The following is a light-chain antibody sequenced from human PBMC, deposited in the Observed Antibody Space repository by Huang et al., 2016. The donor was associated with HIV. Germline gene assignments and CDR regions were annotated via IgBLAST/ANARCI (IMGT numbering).Light chain of an antibody. V-gene: IGKV1-27*01. J-gene: IGKJ1*01. CDR2: GAS. CDR3: QRYDSTPRA. CDR1: QDIGNF. Sequence: DIQMTQSPSSLSASPGVRVTLSCRANQDIGNFLAWYQHKPGGVPRLLIYGASTVQSGVPSRFSGRGSGTDFTLTITSFQPDDVATYYCQRYDSTPRAFGQGTKVEI.